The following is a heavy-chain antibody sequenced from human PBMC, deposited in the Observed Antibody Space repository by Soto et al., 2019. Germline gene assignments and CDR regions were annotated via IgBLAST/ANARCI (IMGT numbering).Heavy chain of an antibody. CDR3: AGDSSSAEDYYYYGMDV. Sequence: PGGSLRLSCAASGFTVSSNYMSWVRQAPGKGLEWVSVIYSGGSTYYANSVKGRFTISRDNSKNTLYLQMNSLRAGDTAVYYCAGDSSSAEDYYYYGMDVWGQGTTVTVSS. CDR1: GFTVSSNY. D-gene: IGHD6-6*01. V-gene: IGHV3-53*01. J-gene: IGHJ6*02. CDR2: IYSGGST.